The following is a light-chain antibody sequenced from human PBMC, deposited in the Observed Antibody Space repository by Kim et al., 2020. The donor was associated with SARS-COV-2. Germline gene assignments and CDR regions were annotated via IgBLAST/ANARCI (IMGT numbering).Light chain of an antibody. J-gene: IGLJ2*01. Sequence: SYELTQRLSVSVALGQRAKITRGGDKIGSKNVHWYQQKPGEVAVLGIYRDNNRRSGNPERVSGSNAGNTATLTISRAQAGDEADYHCQVGDNNILFG. V-gene: IGLV3-9*01. CDR1: KIGSKN. CDR2: RDN. CDR3: QVGDNNIL.